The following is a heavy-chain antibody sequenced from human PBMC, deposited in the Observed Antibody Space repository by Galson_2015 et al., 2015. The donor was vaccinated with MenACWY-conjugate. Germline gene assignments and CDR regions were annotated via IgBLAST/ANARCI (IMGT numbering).Heavy chain of an antibody. CDR1: GFTFSSYT. V-gene: IGHV3-21*01. CDR2: ITSSSSYI. J-gene: IGHJ4*02. Sequence: SLRLSCAASGFTFSSYTMNWVRQAPGKGLEWVSSITSSSSYIYFADSVKGRFTISRDNAKISLYLQMNSLRAEDTAVYYCARDLEVGATGEFGYWGQGTLVTVSS. CDR3: ARDLEVGATGEFGY. D-gene: IGHD4/OR15-4a*01.